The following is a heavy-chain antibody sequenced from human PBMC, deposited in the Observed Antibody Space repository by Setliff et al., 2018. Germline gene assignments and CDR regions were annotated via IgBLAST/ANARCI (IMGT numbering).Heavy chain of an antibody. J-gene: IGHJ3*02. CDR2: IHRGVS. CDR3: ARGGVTNYYDSSGIPDALDI. V-gene: IGHV3-66*01. Sequence: PGESLKISCAASGFTVSSNSISWVRQAPGKGPEWVSVIHRGVSHYADSVTGRFTISRDNSKNTLYLQMSSLRAEDTAVYYCARGGVTNYYDSSGIPDALDIWGQGTMVT. D-gene: IGHD3-22*01. CDR1: GFTVSSNS.